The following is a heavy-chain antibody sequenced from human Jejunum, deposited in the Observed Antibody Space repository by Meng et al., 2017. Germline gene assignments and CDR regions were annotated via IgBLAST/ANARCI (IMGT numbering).Heavy chain of an antibody. J-gene: IGHJ4*02. CDR1: GGSLKDFY. CDR2: ISHSGST. Sequence: RQQWGAGLLKPSETLSLTSAVAGGSLKDFYWNWIRQPPGKGLEWIGEISHSGSTNYNPSLKSRVTISVDRSQNQLSLKLTSVSGTDTAVYFCARALGAYGDSGFAYWGQGALVTVSS. CDR3: ARALGAYGDSGFAY. V-gene: IGHV4-34*01. D-gene: IGHD4-17*01.